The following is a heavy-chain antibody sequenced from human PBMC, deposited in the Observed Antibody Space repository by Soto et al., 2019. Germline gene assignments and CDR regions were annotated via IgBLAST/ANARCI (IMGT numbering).Heavy chain of an antibody. CDR1: GFTVSSYA. J-gene: IGHJ6*02. Sequence: PXGSLRLFCAASGFTVSSYAMSGVGQAPGKGLEWVSAISGSGGSTYYADSVKGRFTISRDNSKNTLYLQMNSLRAEDTAVYYCAKGGPYCDFWSAYYYYYGMDVWGQRATVTVSS. D-gene: IGHD3-3*01. CDR2: ISGSGGST. V-gene: IGHV3-23*01. CDR3: AKGGPYCDFWSAYYYYYGMDV.